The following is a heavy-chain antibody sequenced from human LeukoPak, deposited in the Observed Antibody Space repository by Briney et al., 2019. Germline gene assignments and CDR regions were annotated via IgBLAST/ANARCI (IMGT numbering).Heavy chain of an antibody. CDR3: AKAEGITMIVVVITPFDY. D-gene: IGHD3-22*01. CDR2: FIGSGGGT. J-gene: IGHJ4*02. Sequence: GGSLRLSCAASGFTFSGYAMSWSRQAPGKGLEWVPAFIGSGGGTYYADSVKGRFTISRDNSKNTLYLQMNSLRAEDTAVYYCAKAEGITMIVVVITPFDYWGQGTLVTVSS. V-gene: IGHV3-23*01. CDR1: GFTFSGYA.